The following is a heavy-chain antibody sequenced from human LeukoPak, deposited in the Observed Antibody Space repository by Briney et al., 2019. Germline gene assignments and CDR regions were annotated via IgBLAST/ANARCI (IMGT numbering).Heavy chain of an antibody. CDR1: GFTFSSYS. CDR3: LRVPIPSAAFDI. J-gene: IGHJ3*02. CDR2: ISSSSSYI. D-gene: IGHD3-3*01. V-gene: IGHV3-21*01. Sequence: PGGSLRLSCAASGFTFSSYSMNWVRQAPGKGLEWVSSISSSSSYIYYADSVKGRFTISRDNAKNSLYLQMNSLRAEDTAVYYCLRVPIPSAAFDIWGQGTMVTVSS.